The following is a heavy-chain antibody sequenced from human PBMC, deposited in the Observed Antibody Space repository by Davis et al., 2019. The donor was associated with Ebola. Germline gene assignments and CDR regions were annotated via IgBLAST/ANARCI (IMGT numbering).Heavy chain of an antibody. J-gene: IGHJ5*02. V-gene: IGHV3-21*01. Sequence: GESLKISCAASGFTFSSYSMNWVRQAPGKGLEWVSSISSSSSYIYYADSVEGRFAVSRDNSKNTLFLQMNSLRVDDTAVYYCARGRFLEFLSTHDQKNWFDPWGQGTLVTVSS. CDR3: ARGRFLEFLSTHDQKNWFDP. D-gene: IGHD3-3*01. CDR1: GFTFSSYS. CDR2: ISSSSSYI.